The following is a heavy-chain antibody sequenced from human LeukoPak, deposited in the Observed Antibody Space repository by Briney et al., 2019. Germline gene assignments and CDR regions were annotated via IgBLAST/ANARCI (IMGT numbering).Heavy chain of an antibody. J-gene: IGHJ4*02. CDR3: ARGAASGYSSGWSPGFDY. D-gene: IGHD6-19*01. CDR2: INPSGGST. V-gene: IGHV1-46*01. Sequence: ASVKVSCKASGYTFTSYYMHWVRQAPGQGLEWMGIINPSGGSTSYAQKFQGRVTMTRDTSTSTVYMELSSLRSEDTAVYYCARGAASGYSSGWSPGFDYWGQGTLVTVSS. CDR1: GYTFTSYY.